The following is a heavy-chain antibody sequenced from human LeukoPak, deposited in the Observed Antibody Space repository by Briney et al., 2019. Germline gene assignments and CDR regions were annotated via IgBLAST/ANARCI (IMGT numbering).Heavy chain of an antibody. V-gene: IGHV3-53*01. CDR1: DFTVSRNY. J-gene: IGHJ3*02. D-gene: IGHD3-9*01. Sequence: GGSLRLSCAASDFTVSRNYMSWVRQAPGKGLEWVSVIYSGGSTYYADSVKGRFTISRDNSKNTLYLQMNSLRAEDTAVYYCARATSYYDILTGYYLDAFDIWGQGTMVTVSS. CDR2: IYSGGST. CDR3: ARATSYYDILTGYYLDAFDI.